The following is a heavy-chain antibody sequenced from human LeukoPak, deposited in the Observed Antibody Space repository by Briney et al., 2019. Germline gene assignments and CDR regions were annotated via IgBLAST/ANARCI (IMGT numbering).Heavy chain of an antibody. CDR2: ISGSGGCT. D-gene: IGHD4-17*01. Sequence: GGSLRLSCAASGFTFSSHGMSWVRQAPGKGLEWVSGISGSGGCTFYADSVRGRFTISRDNSKNTVYLQMNSLRAEDTAVYYCAKSATTVTSNFEYWGQGTLVTVSS. CDR1: GFTFSSHG. CDR3: AKSATTVTSNFEY. V-gene: IGHV3-23*01. J-gene: IGHJ4*02.